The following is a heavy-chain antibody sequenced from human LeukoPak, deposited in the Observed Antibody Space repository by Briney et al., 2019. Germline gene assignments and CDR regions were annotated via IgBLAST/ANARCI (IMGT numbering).Heavy chain of an antibody. CDR3: ARASYYYDTTGLGAVDI. D-gene: IGHD3-22*01. V-gene: IGHV3-9*01. Sequence: GGSLRLSCAASGFTFNYHAMYWVRQAPGKGLEGVSGINWNNYNIVYADSVKGRFTISRDDAKNSLFLQMKSLRTEDTALYYCARASYYYDTTGLGAVDIWGQGTMVTVSS. CDR1: GFTFNYHA. CDR2: INWNNYNI. J-gene: IGHJ3*02.